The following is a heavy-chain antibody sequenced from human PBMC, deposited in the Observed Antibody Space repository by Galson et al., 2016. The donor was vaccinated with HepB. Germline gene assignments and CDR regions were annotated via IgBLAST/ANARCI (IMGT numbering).Heavy chain of an antibody. CDR1: GGSISSGYY. V-gene: IGHV4-39*07. D-gene: IGHD2-2*01. CDR3: ARTSDLDF. J-gene: IGHJ4*02. Sequence: SETLSLTCTVSGGSISSGYYWGWIRQPPGEGLEWIGHIYYSGTATYNPSLKSRVSISADTSNDQFSLKLNSVTAADTAVYYCARTSDLDFWGQGTLVTISS. CDR2: IYYSGTA.